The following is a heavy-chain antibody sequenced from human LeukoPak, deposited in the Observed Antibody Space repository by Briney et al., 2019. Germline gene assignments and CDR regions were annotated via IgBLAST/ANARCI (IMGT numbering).Heavy chain of an antibody. CDR2: IYISGST. V-gene: IGHV4-61*02. J-gene: IGHJ5*02. CDR1: GGPISSDDSY. Sequence: SQTLSLTCTVPGGPISSDDSYWSWIRQPAGKGLEWIGRIYISGSTDYNPSLKSRVTMSLDTSKNHFSLKLSSVTAADTAVYYCARVFGGPVSRRFDPWGQGTLVTVSS. D-gene: IGHD4-23*01. CDR3: ARVFGGPVSRRFDP.